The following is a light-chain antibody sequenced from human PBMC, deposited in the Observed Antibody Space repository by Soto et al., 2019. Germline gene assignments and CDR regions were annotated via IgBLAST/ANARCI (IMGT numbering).Light chain of an antibody. CDR2: QDN. J-gene: IGLJ3*02. Sequence: SSELSQPPSVSVSPGQTASITCSGDKLGDKYASWYQQKPGQSPVLVIYQDNKRPSGIPERFSGSNSGNTATLTISGTQAMDEADYYCQAYDSSTAGVFCGGTKLTVL. V-gene: IGLV3-1*01. CDR3: QAYDSSTAGV. CDR1: KLGDKY.